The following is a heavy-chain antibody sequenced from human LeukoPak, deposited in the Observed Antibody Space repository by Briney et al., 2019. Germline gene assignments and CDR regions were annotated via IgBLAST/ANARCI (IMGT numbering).Heavy chain of an antibody. CDR1: GYTFTSYY. D-gene: IGHD6-13*01. V-gene: IGHV1-69*04. CDR2: IIPILGIA. CDR3: AREDSSSWLLAFDI. Sequence: ASVKVSCKASGYTFTSYYMHWVRQAPGQGLEWMGRIIPILGIANYAQKFQGRVTITADKSTSTAYMELSSLRSEDTAVYYCAREDSSSWLLAFDIWGQGTMVTVSS. J-gene: IGHJ3*02.